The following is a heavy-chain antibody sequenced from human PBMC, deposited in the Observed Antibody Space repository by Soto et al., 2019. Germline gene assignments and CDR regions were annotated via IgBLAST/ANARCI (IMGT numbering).Heavy chain of an antibody. Sequence: SETLFLTCTVSGGSISSYYWSWIRQPPGKGLEWIGYIYYSGSTNYNPSLKSRVTISVDTSKNQFSLKLSSVTAADTAVYYCARGGALDYWGQGTLVTVSS. CDR2: IYYSGST. J-gene: IGHJ4*02. CDR1: GGSISSYY. V-gene: IGHV4-59*01. CDR3: ARGGALDY.